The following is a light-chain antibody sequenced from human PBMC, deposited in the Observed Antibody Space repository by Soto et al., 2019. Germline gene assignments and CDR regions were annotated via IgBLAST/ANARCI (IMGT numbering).Light chain of an antibody. J-gene: IGKJ1*01. CDR3: QQYYSTPWT. Sequence: DIVMTQSPDSLAVSLGERATINCKSSQSVLYSSNNKNYLAWYQQKLGQPPKLLIRWASTRESGVPDRFNGSGSGTDFTLSISSLQAEDVAVYYCQQYYSTPWTFGQGTKVEIK. V-gene: IGKV4-1*01. CDR1: QSVLYSSNNKNY. CDR2: WAS.